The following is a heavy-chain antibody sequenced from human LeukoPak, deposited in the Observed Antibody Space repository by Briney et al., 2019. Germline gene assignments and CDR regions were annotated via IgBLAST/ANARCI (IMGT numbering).Heavy chain of an antibody. CDR1: GFTFSSCW. Sequence: GGSLRLSCAASGFTFSSCWMSWVRQAPGKGLEWMANIKQDGSEKYYVDSVKGRFTISRDNAKNSLYLQMNSLRAEDTAVYYCAREAAAGSFDYWGQGTLVTVSS. V-gene: IGHV3-7*01. CDR3: AREAAAGSFDY. D-gene: IGHD6-13*01. J-gene: IGHJ4*02. CDR2: IKQDGSEK.